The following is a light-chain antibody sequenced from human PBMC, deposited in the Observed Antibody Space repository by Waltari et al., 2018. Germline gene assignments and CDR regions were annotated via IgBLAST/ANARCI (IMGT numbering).Light chain of an antibody. CDR2: EVN. Sequence: QSALTQPPSASGSPGQSVTIFCTGTSSDVGGYNSVSWYQQHPGKGPKLMIYEVNKRTSGVPDRFSGSKSGNTASLTVSGLQPEDDADYYCTSYAGNSNTYVFGTGTKVTVL. CDR1: SSDVGGYNS. CDR3: TSYAGNSNTYV. J-gene: IGLJ1*01. V-gene: IGLV2-8*01.